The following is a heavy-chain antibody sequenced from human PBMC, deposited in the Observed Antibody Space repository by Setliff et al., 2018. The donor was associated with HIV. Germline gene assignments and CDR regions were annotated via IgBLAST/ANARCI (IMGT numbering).Heavy chain of an antibody. CDR2: INAGFGNT. J-gene: IGHJ4*02. CDR1: GYTFTSYA. CDR3: ARSPGDYLFDY. V-gene: IGHV1-3*01. Sequence: ASVKVSCKASGYTFTSYAIHWVRQAPGQSLEWMGWINAGFGNTKYSQKFQGRVTITRDASASTAYMELSSLRSEDTAVYYCARSPGDYLFDYWGQGTLVTVSS. D-gene: IGHD4-17*01.